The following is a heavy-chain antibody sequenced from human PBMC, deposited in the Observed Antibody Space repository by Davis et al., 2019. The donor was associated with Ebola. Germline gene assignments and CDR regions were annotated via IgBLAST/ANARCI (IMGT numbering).Heavy chain of an antibody. J-gene: IGHJ4*02. V-gene: IGHV4-39*01. D-gene: IGHD3-10*02. CDR2: IFYSGSA. CDR1: GGSISSYY. Sequence: SETLSLTCTVSGGSISSYYWGWIRQPPGKGLEWIGNIFYSGSAYYNPSLKSRVTISVDTSKNQFSLKLSSVTAADTAVYYCARVMVGVFDYWGQGTLVTVSS. CDR3: ARVMVGVFDY.